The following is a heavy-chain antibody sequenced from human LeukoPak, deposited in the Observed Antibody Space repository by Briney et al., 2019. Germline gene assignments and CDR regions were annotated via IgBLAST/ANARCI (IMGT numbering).Heavy chain of an antibody. CDR1: GGSFSGYY. Sequence: SETLSLTCAVYGGSFSGYYWSWIRQPPGKGLEWIGEIIHTGSTKYSPSLKSRVSISVDTSKNQFSLKLSSVTAADTAVYHCVRGVPDWAGFDPWGQGTLVTVSS. J-gene: IGHJ5*02. V-gene: IGHV4-34*01. D-gene: IGHD3-9*01. CDR2: IIHTGST. CDR3: VRGVPDWAGFDP.